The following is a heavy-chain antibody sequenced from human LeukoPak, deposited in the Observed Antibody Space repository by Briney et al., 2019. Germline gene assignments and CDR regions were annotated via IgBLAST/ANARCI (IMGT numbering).Heavy chain of an antibody. D-gene: IGHD6-6*01. CDR1: GGSISSSSYY. J-gene: IGHJ4*02. CDR2: IYYSGST. Sequence: SETLSLTCTVSGGSISSSSYYWGWIRQPPGTGLEWIGSIYYSGSTYYNPSLKSRVTISVDTSKNQFSLKPSSVTAADTAVYYCASTDSSSSISLFDYWGQGTLVTVSS. CDR3: ASTDSSSSISLFDY. V-gene: IGHV4-39*01.